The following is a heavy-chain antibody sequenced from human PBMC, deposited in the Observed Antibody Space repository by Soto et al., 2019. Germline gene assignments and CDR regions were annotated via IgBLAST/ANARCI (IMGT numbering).Heavy chain of an antibody. CDR1: GFTFSSYS. D-gene: IGHD2-15*01. V-gene: IGHV3-21*01. CDR2: ISSSSSYI. Sequence: GGSLRLSCAASGFTFSSYSMNWVRQAPGKGLEWVSSISSSSSYIYYADSVKGRFTISRDNAKNSLYLQMNSLRAEDTAVYYCARDKAAGGRGAFDIWGQGTMVTVSS. J-gene: IGHJ3*02. CDR3: ARDKAAGGRGAFDI.